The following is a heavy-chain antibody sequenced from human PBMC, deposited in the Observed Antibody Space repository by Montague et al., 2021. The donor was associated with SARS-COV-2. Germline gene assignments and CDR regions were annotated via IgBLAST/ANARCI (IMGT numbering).Heavy chain of an antibody. V-gene: IGHV4-34*01. D-gene: IGHD3-10*01. Sequence: SETLSLTCAVYRGSFSDYYWTWIRQSPEKGLEWIGEISHSADTNYNPSLNSRVSMSMDTPNNQFSLRLDSVTAADTAVYYCARDRLVDRARRTGAWIGPWGPGNPGHRLR. CDR1: RGSFSDYY. CDR2: ISHSADT. J-gene: IGHJ5*02. CDR3: ARDRLVDRARRTGAWIGP.